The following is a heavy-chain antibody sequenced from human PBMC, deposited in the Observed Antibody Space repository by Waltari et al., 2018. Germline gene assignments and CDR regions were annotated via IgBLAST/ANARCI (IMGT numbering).Heavy chain of an antibody. J-gene: IGHJ4*02. Sequence: QVQLQQWGAGLLKPSETLSLTRAVYGGSFSGYFWSWIRQPPGKGLEWIGEINHSGSTNYNPSLKSRVTISVDTSKNQFSLKLSSVTAADTAVYYCARAVAGTGDYWGQGTLVTVSS. CDR2: INHSGST. CDR1: GGSFSGYF. D-gene: IGHD6-19*01. CDR3: ARAVAGTGDY. V-gene: IGHV4-34*01.